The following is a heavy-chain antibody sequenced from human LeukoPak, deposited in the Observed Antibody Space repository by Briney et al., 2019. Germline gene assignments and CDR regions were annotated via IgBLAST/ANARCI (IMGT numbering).Heavy chain of an antibody. V-gene: IGHV4-4*07. Sequence: SETLSLTCTVSGGSISTYCWSWIRQPAGKGLEWIGRIYASGSTNYNPSLKSRVTMSVDTSKNQFSLKLNSVTAADTAVYYCARGPSGYSYYYDYWGQGTLVTVSS. CDR3: ARGPSGYSYYYDY. CDR1: GGSISTYC. J-gene: IGHJ4*02. CDR2: IYASGST. D-gene: IGHD5-12*01.